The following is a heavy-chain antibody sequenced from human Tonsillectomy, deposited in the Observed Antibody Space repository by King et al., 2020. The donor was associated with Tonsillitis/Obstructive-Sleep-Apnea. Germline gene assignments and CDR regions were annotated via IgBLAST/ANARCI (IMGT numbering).Heavy chain of an antibody. CDR3: ARVRTSSWYEFHY. CDR2: INAGNGYT. D-gene: IGHD6-13*01. J-gene: IGHJ4*02. V-gene: IGHV1-3*01. CDR1: GYTFATYT. Sequence: VQLVESGAEVKKPGASVKVSCKASGYTFATYTLHWVRQAPGQTLQWMGWINAGNGYTRYSQNFQGRLTITRDTSASTAYMELSRLRSEDTAVYYCARVRTSSWYEFHYWGQGTLVTVSS.